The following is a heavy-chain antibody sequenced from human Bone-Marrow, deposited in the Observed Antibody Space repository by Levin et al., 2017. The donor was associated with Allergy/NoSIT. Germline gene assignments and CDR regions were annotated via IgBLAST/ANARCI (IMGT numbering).Heavy chain of an antibody. J-gene: IGHJ4*02. V-gene: IGHV4-61*01. D-gene: IGHD3-10*01. CDR2: IYYSGST. Sequence: MASETLSLTCTVSGGSVSSGSYYWSWIRQPPGKGLEWIGYIYYSGSTNYNPSLKSRVTISVDTSKNQFSLKLSSVTAADTAVYYCAREAVLWFGEFHFDYWGQGTLVTVSS. CDR3: AREAVLWFGEFHFDY. CDR1: GGSVSSGSYY.